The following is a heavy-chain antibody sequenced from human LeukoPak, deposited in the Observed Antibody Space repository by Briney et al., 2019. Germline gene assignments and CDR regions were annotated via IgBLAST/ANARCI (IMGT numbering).Heavy chain of an antibody. V-gene: IGHV3-21*01. CDR2: ISSSSSYI. CDR3: ARGGGAAAGPPYNWFDP. CDR1: GFTFSSYS. Sequence: PGGSLRLSCAASGFTFSSYSMNWVRQAPGKGLEWVSSISSSSSYIYYADSVKGRFTISRDNAKNSLYLQMNSLRAEDTAVYYCARGGGAAAGPPYNWFDPWGQGTLVTVSS. J-gene: IGHJ5*02. D-gene: IGHD6-13*01.